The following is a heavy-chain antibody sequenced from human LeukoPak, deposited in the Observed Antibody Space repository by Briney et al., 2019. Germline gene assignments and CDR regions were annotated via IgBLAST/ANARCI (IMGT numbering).Heavy chain of an antibody. CDR2: ISGSGNDI. D-gene: IGHD3/OR15-3a*01. Sequence: GGSLRLSCAASGFTFSSYAMHWIRQAPGKGLEWVSYISGSGNDISYADSVKGRFTISRDNAKGSLYLQMNSLRAADTAVYYCGTHAGRTGSDDWGQGTLVTVSS. CDR3: GTHAGRTGSDD. V-gene: IGHV3-21*05. CDR1: GFTFSSYA. J-gene: IGHJ4*02.